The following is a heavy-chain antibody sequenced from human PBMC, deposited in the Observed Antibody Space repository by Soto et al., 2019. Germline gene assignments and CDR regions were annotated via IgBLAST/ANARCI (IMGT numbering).Heavy chain of an antibody. V-gene: IGHV1-2*04. D-gene: IGHD2-15*01. CDR1: GYTFTGYY. CDR2: INPNSGGT. Sequence: GASVKVSCKASGYTFTGYYMPWVRQAPGQGLEWMGWINPNSGGTNYAQKFQGWVTMTRDTSISTAYMELSRLRSDDTAVYYCAREDCSGGSCYRGYGMDVWGQGTTVTVSS. J-gene: IGHJ6*02. CDR3: AREDCSGGSCYRGYGMDV.